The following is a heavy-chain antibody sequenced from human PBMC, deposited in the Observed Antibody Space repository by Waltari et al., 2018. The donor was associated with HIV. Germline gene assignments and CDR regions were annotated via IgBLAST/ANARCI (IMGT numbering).Heavy chain of an antibody. V-gene: IGHV5-51*01. D-gene: IGHD3-10*01. J-gene: IGHJ3*01. Sequence: AEVKKPGESLRRSCKASAYSFTSYWIAWVRQKPGQGLEWMGVIYPGDSDTKYSPSFEGQVTISSDKSITTAYVQWKMLKVSDTAIYYCARIRVGSDDAGDVWGQGTVVTVSS. CDR1: AYSFTSYW. CDR2: IYPGDSDT. CDR3: ARIRVGSDDAGDV.